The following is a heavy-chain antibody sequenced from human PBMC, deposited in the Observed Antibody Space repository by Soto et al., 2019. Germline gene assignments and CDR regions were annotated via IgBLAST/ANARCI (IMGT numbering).Heavy chain of an antibody. CDR3: ARDSSMVRGVIQLFDY. CDR1: GFTVSSNY. V-gene: IGHV3-66*01. J-gene: IGHJ4*02. D-gene: IGHD3-10*01. CDR2: IYSGGST. Sequence: GGSLRLSCAASGFTVSSNYMSWVRQAPGKGLEWVSVIYSGGSTYYTDSVKGRFTISRDNSKNTLYLQMNSLRAEDTAVYYCARDSSMVRGVIQLFDYWGQGTLVTVSS.